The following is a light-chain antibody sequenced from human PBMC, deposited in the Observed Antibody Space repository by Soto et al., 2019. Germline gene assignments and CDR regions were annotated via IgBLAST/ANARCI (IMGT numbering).Light chain of an antibody. V-gene: IGKV3-20*01. CDR3: QQYGSSPWT. CDR1: QSVSSSY. Sequence: EIVVTQSPATLSLYPGERATLSCRASQSVSSSYLAWYQQKPGQAPRLLIYGASSRATGIPDRFSGSGSGTDFTLTISRLEPEDFAVYYCQQYGSSPWTFGQGTKVDI. J-gene: IGKJ1*01. CDR2: GAS.